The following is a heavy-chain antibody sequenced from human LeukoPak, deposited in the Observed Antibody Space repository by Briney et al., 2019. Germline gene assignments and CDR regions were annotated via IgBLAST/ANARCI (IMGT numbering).Heavy chain of an antibody. Sequence: GGSLRLSCAASGFTFSNYSMNWVRQAPGKGLEWVSSISSNSKYIYYADSVKGRFTISRDNAKNSLYLQMNSLRAEDTAVYYCAKAGHGFGFDYWGQGTLVTVSS. V-gene: IGHV3-21*01. CDR2: ISSNSKYI. CDR1: GFTFSNYS. CDR3: AKAGHGFGFDY. J-gene: IGHJ4*02. D-gene: IGHD3-3*01.